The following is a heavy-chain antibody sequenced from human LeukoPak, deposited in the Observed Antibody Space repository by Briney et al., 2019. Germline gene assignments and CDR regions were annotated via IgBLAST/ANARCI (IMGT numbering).Heavy chain of an antibody. CDR3: ARAPFVFPVAGTYNWFDP. CDR1: GGSISSSSYY. Sequence: PSETLSLTCTVSGGSISSSSYYWGWIRQPPGKGLEWIGSIYYSGSTYYNPSLKSRVTISVDTSKNQFSLKLSSVTAADTAVYYCARAPFVFPVAGTYNWFDPWGQGTLVTVSS. V-gene: IGHV4-39*01. D-gene: IGHD6-19*01. J-gene: IGHJ5*02. CDR2: IYYSGST.